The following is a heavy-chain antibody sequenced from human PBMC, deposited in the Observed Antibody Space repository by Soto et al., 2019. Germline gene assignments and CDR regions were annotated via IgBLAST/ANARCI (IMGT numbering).Heavy chain of an antibody. V-gene: IGHV4-39*01. Sequence: SETLSLTCTVSGGSISSGSYYWGWIRQPPGKGLEWIGSIYYSGSTSYNPSLKSRVTISVDTSKNQFSLKLSSVTAAGTAVYYCVRSRDTARPFSYYFDYWGQGTLVTVSS. J-gene: IGHJ4*02. CDR2: IYYSGST. CDR1: GGSISSGSYY. CDR3: VRSRDTARPFSYYFDY. D-gene: IGHD5-18*01.